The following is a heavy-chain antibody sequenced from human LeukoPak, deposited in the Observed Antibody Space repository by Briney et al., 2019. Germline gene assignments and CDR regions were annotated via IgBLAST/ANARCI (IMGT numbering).Heavy chain of an antibody. CDR3: ARSEYSSRTIDY. CDR2: IYYSGST. CDR1: GGSISSSSYY. J-gene: IGHJ4*02. V-gene: IGHV4-39*07. Sequence: SETLSLTCTVSGGSISSSSYYWGWIRQRPGKGLEWIGSIYYSGSTYYNPSLKSRVTISVDTSKNQFSLKLSSVTAADTAVYYCARSEYSSRTIDYWGQGTLVTVSS. D-gene: IGHD6-13*01.